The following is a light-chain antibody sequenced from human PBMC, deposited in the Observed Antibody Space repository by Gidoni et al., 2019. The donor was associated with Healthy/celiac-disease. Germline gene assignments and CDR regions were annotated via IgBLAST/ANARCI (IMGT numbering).Light chain of an antibody. CDR2: GAF. J-gene: IGKJ1*01. CDR3: QQYGTSPAT. Sequence: EIVLTQSPGTLSLSPGERATLSCRASESVSNYLAWYQHKAGQAPRLLIHGAFSRANGIADRFSGSGSGTEFTLTISRLEPEYFAVYHCQQYGTSPATFGQGTKVEIK. V-gene: IGKV3-20*01. CDR1: ESVSNY.